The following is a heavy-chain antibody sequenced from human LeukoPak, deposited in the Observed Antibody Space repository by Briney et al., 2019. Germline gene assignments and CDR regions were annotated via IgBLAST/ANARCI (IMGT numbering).Heavy chain of an antibody. D-gene: IGHD2-15*01. CDR1: GGSFSGYY. CDR3: ARGVVVVAAHNWFDP. J-gene: IGHJ5*02. V-gene: IGHV4-34*01. Sequence: PSETLSLTCAVYGGSFSGYYWSWIRQPPGKGLEWIGEINHSGSTNYNPSLKSRVTISVDTSKNQFSLKLSSVTAADTAVHYCARGVVVVAAHNWFDPWGQGTLVTVSS. CDR2: INHSGST.